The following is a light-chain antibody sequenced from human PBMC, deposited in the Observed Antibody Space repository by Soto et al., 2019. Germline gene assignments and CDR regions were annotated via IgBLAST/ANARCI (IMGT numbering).Light chain of an antibody. Sequence: QSVLTQPPSVSAAPGQRVTISCSGSTSNIGNNYVSWYQHLPGTAPKLLIYDNNRRPSGIPDRFSGSKSGTSATLGITGLQTGDEADYYCGTWDNSLRAGVFGGGTQLTVL. CDR1: TSNIGNNY. J-gene: IGLJ3*02. V-gene: IGLV1-51*01. CDR3: GTWDNSLRAGV. CDR2: DNN.